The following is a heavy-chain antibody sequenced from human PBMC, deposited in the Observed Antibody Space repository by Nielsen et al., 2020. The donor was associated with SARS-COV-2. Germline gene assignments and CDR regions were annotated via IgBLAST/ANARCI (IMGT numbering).Heavy chain of an antibody. Sequence: GGSLRLSCAASGFTLDDYAMHWVRQAPGKGLEWVSGISWNSGSIGYADSVKGRFTISRDNAKNSLYLQMNSLRAEDTALYYCAKDGVVGATTEYYFDYWGQGTLVTVSS. J-gene: IGHJ4*02. D-gene: IGHD1-26*01. CDR3: AKDGVVGATTEYYFDY. CDR2: ISWNSGSI. CDR1: GFTLDDYA. V-gene: IGHV3-9*01.